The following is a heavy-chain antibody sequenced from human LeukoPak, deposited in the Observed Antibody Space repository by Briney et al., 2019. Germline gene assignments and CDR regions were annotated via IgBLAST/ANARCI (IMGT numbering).Heavy chain of an antibody. D-gene: IGHD3-22*01. J-gene: IGHJ4*02. Sequence: GGSLRLSFEASGFTFSSYAMSWFGQAPGKGLEWVSAIRGSGGSTYYADSVKGRFTISRDNSKNTLYLQMNSLRAEDTAVYYCGPSSGYYVYWGQGTLVTVSS. CDR1: GFTFSSYA. CDR3: GPSSGYYVY. CDR2: IRGSGGST. V-gene: IGHV3-23*01.